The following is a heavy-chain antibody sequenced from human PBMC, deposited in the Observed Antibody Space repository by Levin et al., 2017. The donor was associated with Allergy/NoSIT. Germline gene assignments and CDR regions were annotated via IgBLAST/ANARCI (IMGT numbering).Heavy chain of an antibody. CDR3: ARSGYSGYDDLSYDWYFDL. CDR2: IYSGGST. D-gene: IGHD5-12*01. CDR1: GFTVSSNY. Sequence: GESLKISCAASGFTVSSNYMSWVRQAPGKGLEWVSVIYSGGSTYYADSVKGRFTISRDNSKNTLYLQMNSLRAEDTAVYYCARSGYSGYDDLSYDWYFDLWGRGTLVTVSS. J-gene: IGHJ2*01. V-gene: IGHV3-53*01.